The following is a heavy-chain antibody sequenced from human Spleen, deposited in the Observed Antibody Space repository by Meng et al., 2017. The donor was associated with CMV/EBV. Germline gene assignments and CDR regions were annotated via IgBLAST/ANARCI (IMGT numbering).Heavy chain of an antibody. CDR2: IYYSGST. CDR3: ARADYSYGHVLF. V-gene: IGHV4-39*07. D-gene: IGHD5-18*01. CDR1: GGSISSSSYY. J-gene: IGHJ4*02. Sequence: GSLRLSCTVSGGSISSSSYYWGWIRQSPGKGLEWIAYIYYSGSTNYNPSLKSRVTISVDTSKNQFSLKLSSVTAADTAVYYCARADYSYGHVLFWGQGTLVTVSS.